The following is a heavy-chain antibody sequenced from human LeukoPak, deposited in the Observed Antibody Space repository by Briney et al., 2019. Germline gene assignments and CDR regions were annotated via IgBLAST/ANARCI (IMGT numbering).Heavy chain of an antibody. V-gene: IGHV3-23*01. CDR3: ARVPYGGNIDY. D-gene: IGHD4-23*01. J-gene: IGHJ4*02. CDR1: GFTFSSYA. CDR2: ISGSGGST. Sequence: GGSLRLSCAASGFTFSSYAMSWVRQAPGKGLEWVSAISGSGGSTYYADSVKGRFTISRDNAKNTLYLQMNSLRAEDTAVYYCARVPYGGNIDYWGQGTLVTVSS.